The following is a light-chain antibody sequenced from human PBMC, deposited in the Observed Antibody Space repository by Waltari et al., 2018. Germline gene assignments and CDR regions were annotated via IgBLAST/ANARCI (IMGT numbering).Light chain of an antibody. CDR3: QQYKTNYP. Sequence: DVQMTQSPSTLSASVGDTVSITCRACQSIMSCLARYQQKAGKAPKGLISKASTLESGGRSRFSGSGSGTEFTLTISNLQPDDFATYYYQQYKTNYPFGQETILEIK. V-gene: IGKV1-5*03. CDR2: KAS. J-gene: IGKJ2*01. CDR1: QSIMSC.